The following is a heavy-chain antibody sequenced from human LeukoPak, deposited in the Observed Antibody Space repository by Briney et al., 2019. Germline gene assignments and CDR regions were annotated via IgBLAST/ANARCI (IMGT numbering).Heavy chain of an antibody. CDR2: IYYSGST. Sequence: SETLSLTCTVSGGSISSYYWSWIRQPPGKGLEWIGYIYYSGSTNYNPSLKSRVTISVDTSKNRFSLKLSSVTAADTAVYYCARVQSIGWFDPWGQGTLVTVSS. J-gene: IGHJ5*02. V-gene: IGHV4-59*01. CDR3: ARVQSIGWFDP. CDR1: GGSISSYY.